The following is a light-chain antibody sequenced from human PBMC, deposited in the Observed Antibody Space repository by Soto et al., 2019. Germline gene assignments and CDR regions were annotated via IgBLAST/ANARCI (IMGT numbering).Light chain of an antibody. CDR2: DAS. CDR3: QQSYSTPYT. J-gene: IGKJ2*01. V-gene: IGKV3-15*01. CDR1: QSVRSS. Sequence: EIVMTQSPGTLSVSPGERATLFCRASQSVRSSLAWYQQKPGQAPRLFIYDASTRATGIPARFSGSGSGTEFTLTISSLQPEDFATYYCQQSYSTPYTFGQGTKLEIK.